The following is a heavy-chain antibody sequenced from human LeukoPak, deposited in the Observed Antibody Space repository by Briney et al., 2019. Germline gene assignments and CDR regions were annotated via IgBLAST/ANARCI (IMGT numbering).Heavy chain of an antibody. CDR3: ASQLLSRGYFDH. J-gene: IGHJ4*02. CDR1: SISLTTSSPR. Sequence: GPTLVKPTQTLTLSSTFYSISLTTSSPRVSCIRQHPGNSLVWVAVVYGNDDKLYSPSLRSRLTITKDTSKNQVVLTMTNMDPVDTATYYCASQLLSRGYFDHWGQGTLVTVSS. D-gene: IGHD1-1*01. CDR2: VYGNDDK. V-gene: IGHV2-5*01.